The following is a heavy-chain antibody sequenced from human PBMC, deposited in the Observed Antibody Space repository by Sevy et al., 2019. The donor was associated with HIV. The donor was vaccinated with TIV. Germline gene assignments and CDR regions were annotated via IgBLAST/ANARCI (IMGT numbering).Heavy chain of an antibody. CDR3: ARSLKKSGLYFFDY. CDR2: FYWDDDK. D-gene: IGHD3-3*01. CDR1: GFSLSTQGMG. Sequence: SGPTLVKPTQTLTLTCTFSGFSLSTQGMGVGWIRQPPGKALERLALFYWDDDKRYSPSLGSRLTITKDTSKNHVFLIMTNMDPVETGTYYCARSLKKSGLYFFDYWGQGTLVTVSS. J-gene: IGHJ4*02. V-gene: IGHV2-5*02.